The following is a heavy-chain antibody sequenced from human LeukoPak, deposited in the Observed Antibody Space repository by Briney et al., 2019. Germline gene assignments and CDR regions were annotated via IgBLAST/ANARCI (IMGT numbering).Heavy chain of an antibody. V-gene: IGHV4-59*01. CDR3: ARDRSVSGLDAFDI. J-gene: IGHJ3*02. D-gene: IGHD3-10*01. CDR2: IYYSGST. Sequence: SETLSLTCTVSGGSISSYYWSWIRQPPGKGLEWIGYIYYSGSTNYNPSLKSRVTISVDTSKNQFSLKLSSVTAADTAVYYCARDRSVSGLDAFDIWGQGTMVTVSS. CDR1: GGSISSYY.